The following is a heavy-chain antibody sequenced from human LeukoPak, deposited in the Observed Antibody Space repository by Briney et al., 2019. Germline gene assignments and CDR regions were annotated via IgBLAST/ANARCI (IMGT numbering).Heavy chain of an antibody. J-gene: IGHJ4*02. Sequence: PGGSLRLTCAASGFTFNTFWMHWVRQAPGEGLVWVSRVNNDGMDATYADSVKGRFTISRDNAKNTVYLQMNSLRDDDTAVYYCVRGHLGPDYWGQGTLVTVSS. V-gene: IGHV3-74*01. CDR1: GFTFNTFW. CDR3: VRGHLGPDY. D-gene: IGHD3-16*01. CDR2: VNNDGMDA.